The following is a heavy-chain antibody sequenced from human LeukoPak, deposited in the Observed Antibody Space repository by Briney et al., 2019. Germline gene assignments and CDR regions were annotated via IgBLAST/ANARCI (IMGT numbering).Heavy chain of an antibody. J-gene: IGHJ3*02. V-gene: IGHV1-69*13. CDR2: IIPIFGTA. CDR1: GGTFSSYA. CDR3: ARDRVAYYYDSSGYNDAFDI. D-gene: IGHD3-22*01. Sequence: GASVKVSCKASGGTFSSYAISWVRQAPGQGLEWMGGIIPIFGTANYAQKFQGRVTITADESTSTAYMELSSLRSEDTAVYYCARDRVAYYYDSSGYNDAFDIWGQGTMVNVSS.